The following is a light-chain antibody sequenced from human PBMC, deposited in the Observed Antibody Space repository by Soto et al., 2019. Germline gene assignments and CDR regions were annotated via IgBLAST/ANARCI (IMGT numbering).Light chain of an antibody. V-gene: IGKV3-11*01. CDR3: QQRSNWTLT. Sequence: EIVWTQSPATLSLSPGERATLSCRASQSVRSYLAWYPQKHGQAPRLXIYDASNTETGIPAMFSGSGAGTDFTLTISSLEPEDFAVDYCQQRSNWTLTFGGGTKVDIK. CDR2: DAS. CDR1: QSVRSY. J-gene: IGKJ4*01.